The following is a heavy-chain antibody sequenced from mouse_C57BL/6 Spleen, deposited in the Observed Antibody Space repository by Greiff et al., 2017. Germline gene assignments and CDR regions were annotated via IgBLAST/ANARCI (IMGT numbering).Heavy chain of an antibody. CDR3: ARKGKIYYDYDEFAY. J-gene: IGHJ3*01. D-gene: IGHD2-4*01. CDR2: INPNNGGT. CDR1: GYTFTDYN. Sequence: EVQLQQSGPELVKPGASVKIPCKASGYTFTDYNMDWVKQSHGKSLEWIGDINPNNGGTIYNQKFKGKATLTVDKSSSTAYMELRSLTSEDTAVYYCARKGKIYYDYDEFAYWGQGTLVTVSA. V-gene: IGHV1-18*01.